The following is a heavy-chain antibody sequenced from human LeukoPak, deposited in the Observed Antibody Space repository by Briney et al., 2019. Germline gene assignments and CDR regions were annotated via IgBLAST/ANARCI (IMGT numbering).Heavy chain of an antibody. CDR3: ARDPGYSSGYYYGMDV. D-gene: IGHD6-19*01. J-gene: IGHJ6*02. CDR1: GFTFSSYA. V-gene: IGHV3-64*01. CDR2: ISSNGGST. Sequence: GGSLRLSCAASGFTFSSYAMHWVRQAPGRGLEYVSAISSNGGSTYYANSVKGTFTISRDNSKNTLYLQMGSLRAEDMAVYYCARDPGYSSGYYYGMDVWGQGTTVTVSS.